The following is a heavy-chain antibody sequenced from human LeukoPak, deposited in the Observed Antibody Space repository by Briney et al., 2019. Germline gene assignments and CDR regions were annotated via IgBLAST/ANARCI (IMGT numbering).Heavy chain of an antibody. CDR2: INQDGSEK. V-gene: IGHV3-7*01. CDR3: ARERDGRFFDY. D-gene: IGHD5-24*01. J-gene: IGHJ4*02. CDR1: GLRFGSFW. Sequence: GGSLRLSCAVSGLRFGSFWMSWVRQAPGKGLEWVANINQDGSEKYFVDSVRGRFTISRDDSKNSLHLQMNTLRAEDTAVYYCARERDGRFFDYWGQGTLVTVSS.